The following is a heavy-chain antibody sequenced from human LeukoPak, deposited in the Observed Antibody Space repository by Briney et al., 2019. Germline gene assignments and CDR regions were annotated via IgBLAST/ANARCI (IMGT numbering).Heavy chain of an antibody. V-gene: IGHV1-2*02. Sequence: ASVKVSCKASGGTFSSYAISWVRQAPGQGLEWMGWINPNSGGTSSAQKFQGRVTMTRDTSITTVYMEVSWLTSDDTAIYYCARADRLHGGPYLIGPWGQGTLVTVSP. J-gene: IGHJ5*02. CDR3: ARADRLHGGPYLIGP. CDR2: INPNSGGT. D-gene: IGHD2-21*01. CDR1: GGTFSSYA.